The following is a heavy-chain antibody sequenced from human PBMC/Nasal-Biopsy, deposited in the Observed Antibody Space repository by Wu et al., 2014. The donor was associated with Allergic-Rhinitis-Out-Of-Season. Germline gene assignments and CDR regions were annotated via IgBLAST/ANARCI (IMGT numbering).Heavy chain of an antibody. Sequence: LRLSCAASGFTFSRYWMSWLRQAPGKGLEWVANIKEDGSEKYFVDAVKGRFTISRDNAKNSLFLQMNSLRAEDTAVYHCARGPSYYDFWSGYYLDYWGQGTLVTVSS. J-gene: IGHJ4*02. V-gene: IGHV3-7*01. CDR1: GFTFSRYW. CDR3: ARGPSYYDFWSGYYLDY. CDR2: IKEDGSEK. D-gene: IGHD3-3*01.